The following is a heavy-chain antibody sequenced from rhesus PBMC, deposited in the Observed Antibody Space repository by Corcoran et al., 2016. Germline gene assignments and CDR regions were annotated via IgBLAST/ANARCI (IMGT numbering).Heavy chain of an antibody. J-gene: IGHJ4*01. Sequence: QLQLQESGPGLVQPSETLSLTCAVSGGSISSNYWSWIRQPPGKGLELIGRISCRGGRTDNNPSLKSLVTISTDTSKNQFSLKLSSVTAAYTAVYYCARGACSDSGCFSAFDYWGQGVLVTVSS. D-gene: IGHD2-33*01. CDR1: GGSISSNY. CDR2: ISCRGGRT. CDR3: ARGACSDSGCFSAFDY. V-gene: IGHV4-173*01.